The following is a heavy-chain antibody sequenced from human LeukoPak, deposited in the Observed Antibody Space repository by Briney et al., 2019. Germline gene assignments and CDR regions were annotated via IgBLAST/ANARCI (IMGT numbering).Heavy chain of an antibody. CDR1: GFTFSTYA. Sequence: GGSLRLSCAASGFTFSTYAMSWVRQAPGKGLEWVSAIIGSGGSTYYADSVKGRFTISRDNSKNTLYLQMNSLRAEDTAVYYCAKGEELLWFGELLYNYWGQGTLVTVSS. J-gene: IGHJ4*02. CDR2: IIGSGGST. CDR3: AKGEELLWFGELLYNY. V-gene: IGHV3-23*01. D-gene: IGHD3-10*01.